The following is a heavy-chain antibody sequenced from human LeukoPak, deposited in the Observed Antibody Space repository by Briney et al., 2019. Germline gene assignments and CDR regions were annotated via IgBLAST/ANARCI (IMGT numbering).Heavy chain of an antibody. CDR1: GYTLTELS. CDR3: ARGDYSNGYPYRIDS. Sequence: ASVKVSCKVSGYTLTELSMHWVRQAPGKGLEWMGGFDPEDGETIYAQKFQGRVTMTRDTPISTAYLDLNRLTSDDTAVYYCARGDYSNGYPYRIDSWGQGTLVTVSS. V-gene: IGHV1-24*01. D-gene: IGHD3-3*01. CDR2: FDPEDGET. J-gene: IGHJ4*02.